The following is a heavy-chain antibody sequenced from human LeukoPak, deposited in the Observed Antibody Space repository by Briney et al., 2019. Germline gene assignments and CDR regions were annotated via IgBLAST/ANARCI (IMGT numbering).Heavy chain of an antibody. J-gene: IGHJ4*02. CDR2: IKADGSEK. CDR3: ARDPCCYSSSWGPYFDY. D-gene: IGHD2-2*01. CDR1: GFTFSNYW. V-gene: IGHV3-7*01. Sequence: GGSLRLSCAASGFTFSNYWISWARQAPEKGLEWVANIKADGSEKQYVDSVKGRFTISRDNAKNSLYLQMNSLRAEDTAVYYCARDPCCYSSSWGPYFDYWGQGTLVTVSS.